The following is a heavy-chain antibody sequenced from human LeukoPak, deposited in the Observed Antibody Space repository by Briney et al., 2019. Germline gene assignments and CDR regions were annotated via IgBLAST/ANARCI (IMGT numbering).Heavy chain of an antibody. CDR2: ISNDGGST. D-gene: IGHD6-19*01. Sequence: PGGSLRLSCAASGFTFSSFGMHWVRQAPGKGLEFVSSISNDGGSTYYGNSVKDRFTISRDNSKDTLFLQMDSLIPEDMAVYYCARTEQWLSTGGWYWFDPWGQGTLVTVSS. V-gene: IGHV3-64*01. CDR3: ARTEQWLSTGGWYWFDP. CDR1: GFTFSSFG. J-gene: IGHJ5*02.